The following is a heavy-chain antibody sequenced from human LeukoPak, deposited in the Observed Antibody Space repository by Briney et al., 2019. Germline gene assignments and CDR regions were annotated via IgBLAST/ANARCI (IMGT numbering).Heavy chain of an antibody. CDR3: ARGWDTAMVFDY. D-gene: IGHD5-18*01. V-gene: IGHV4-34*01. CDR2: INHSGST. J-gene: IGHJ4*02. Sequence: SETLSLTCAVYGGSFSGYYWSWIRQPPGKGLEWIGEINHSGSTNYNPSLKCRVTISVDTSKNQFSLKLSSVTAADTAVYYCARGWDTAMVFDYWGQGTLVTVPS. CDR1: GGSFSGYY.